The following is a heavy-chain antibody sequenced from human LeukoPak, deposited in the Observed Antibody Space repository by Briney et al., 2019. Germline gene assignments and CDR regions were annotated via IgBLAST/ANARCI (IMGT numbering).Heavy chain of an antibody. J-gene: IGHJ4*02. Sequence: SQTLSLTCAISGDSVSSNTAAWYWIRQFPSRGLEWLGRTFYRSKWHYEYAVSVRSRITINVDTSKNQLSLQLNSVTPEDTAVFYCARDPSDDQSLDHWGQGTLVTVSS. CDR3: ARDPSDDQSLDH. V-gene: IGHV6-1*01. CDR1: GDSVSSNTAA. CDR2: TFYRSKWHY. D-gene: IGHD3-16*01.